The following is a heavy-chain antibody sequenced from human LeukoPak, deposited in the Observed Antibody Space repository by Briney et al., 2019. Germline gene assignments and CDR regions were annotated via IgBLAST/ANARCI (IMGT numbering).Heavy chain of an antibody. CDR2: INHSGST. J-gene: IGHJ4*02. V-gene: IGHV4-34*01. CDR3: ASGPIVVKLRR. CDR1: GGSFSGYY. D-gene: IGHD3-22*01. Sequence: SETLSLTCAVYGGSFSGYYWSWIRQPPGKGLEWIGEINHSGSTNYNPSLKSRVTISVDTSKNQFSLKLSSVTAADTAVYYCASGPIVVKLRRWGQGTLVTVSS.